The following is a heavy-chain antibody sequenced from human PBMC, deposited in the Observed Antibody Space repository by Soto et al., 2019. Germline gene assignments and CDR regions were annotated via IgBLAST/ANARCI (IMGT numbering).Heavy chain of an antibody. V-gene: IGHV4-61*08. CDR2: IYYSGTT. CDR1: GGSISSGGYS. Sequence: SETLSLTCAVSGGSISSGGYSWSWIRQPPGKGLEWIGYIYYSGTTYYNPSLKSRVTISVDTSKNQFSLKLSSVTAADTAVYYCARHVLRYFDWLSPRGYFDYWGQGTLVTVSS. CDR3: ARHVLRYFDWLSPRGYFDY. J-gene: IGHJ4*02. D-gene: IGHD3-9*01.